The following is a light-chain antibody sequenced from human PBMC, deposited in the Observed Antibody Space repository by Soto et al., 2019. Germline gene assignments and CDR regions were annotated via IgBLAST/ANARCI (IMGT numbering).Light chain of an antibody. Sequence: QYVLTQPPSASGSPGQSVTISCTGTSSDVGGYNYVSWYQQHPGKAPKLMIYEVSKRPSGVPDRFSGSKSGNTASLTVSGLQAEDEADYYCSSYAGSNNLGVFGTGTKGPVL. V-gene: IGLV2-8*01. CDR1: SSDVGGYNY. CDR3: SSYAGSNNLGV. CDR2: EVS. J-gene: IGLJ1*01.